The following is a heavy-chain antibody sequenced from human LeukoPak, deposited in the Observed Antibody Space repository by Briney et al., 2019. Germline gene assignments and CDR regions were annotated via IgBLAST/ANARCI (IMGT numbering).Heavy chain of an antibody. J-gene: IGHJ6*02. CDR1: GFTFSSYA. CDR2: ISYDGSNK. Sequence: GGSLRLSCAASGFTFSSYAMHWVRQAPGKGLEWVAVISYDGSNKYYADSVKGRFTISRDNSKNTLYLQMNSLRAEDTAVYYCARVRGSLRFLESPSYGMDVWGQGTTVTVSS. CDR3: ARVRGSLRFLESPSYGMDV. D-gene: IGHD3-3*01. V-gene: IGHV3-30-3*01.